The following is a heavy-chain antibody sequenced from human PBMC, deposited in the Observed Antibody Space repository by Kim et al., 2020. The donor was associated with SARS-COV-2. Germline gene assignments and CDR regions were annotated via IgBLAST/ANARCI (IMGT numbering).Heavy chain of an antibody. CDR1: GYTFTSYA. CDR2: INAGNGNT. CDR3: SGGWVRGDNTDFDY. J-gene: IGHJ4*02. V-gene: IGHV1-3*01. Sequence: ASVKVSCKASGYTFTSYAMHWVRQAPGQRLEWMGWINAGNGNTKYSQKFQGRVTITRDTSASTAYMELSSLRSEDTAVYYCSGGWVRGDNTDFDYWGQGTLVTVSS. D-gene: IGHD3-10*01.